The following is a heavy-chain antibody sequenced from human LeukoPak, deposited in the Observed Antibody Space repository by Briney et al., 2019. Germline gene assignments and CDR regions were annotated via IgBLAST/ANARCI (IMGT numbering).Heavy chain of an antibody. V-gene: IGHV3-7*02. J-gene: IGHJ4*02. D-gene: IGHD3-9*01. CDR2: IKHDGSDQ. CDR3: VRHPGSYNVLTGYSYYFDY. CDR1: GYTFCSYW. Sequence: PGGSLRLSCVGSGYTFCSYWMSWVRQAPGEGRERVANIKHDGSDQYYAESVAGRFTISRDNAKNSLYLEMSSLRAEDAAVYFCVRHPGSYNVLTGYSYYFDYWGQGTLVTVSS.